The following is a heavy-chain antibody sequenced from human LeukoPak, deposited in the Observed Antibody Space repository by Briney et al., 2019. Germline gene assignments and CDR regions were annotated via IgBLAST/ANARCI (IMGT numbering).Heavy chain of an antibody. J-gene: IGHJ3*01. CDR2: INHSGST. CDR3: ASRTLRYFDPIT. V-gene: IGHV4-34*01. D-gene: IGHD3-9*01. CDR1: GGSFSGYY. Sequence: SETLSLTCAVYGGSFSGYYWSWIRPPPGKGLEWIGEINHSGSTNYNPSLKSRVTISVDTSKNQFSLKLSSVTAADTAVYYCASRTLRYFDPITWGQGTMVTVSS.